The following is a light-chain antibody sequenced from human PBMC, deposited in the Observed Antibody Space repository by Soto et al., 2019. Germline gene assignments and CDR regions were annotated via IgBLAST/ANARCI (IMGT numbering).Light chain of an antibody. CDR1: DIGNKN. CDR3: QVWDSATEHVR. J-gene: IGLJ3*02. Sequence: SYELTQPPSVSVAPGQTATITCGGIDIGNKNVHWYRQRPGQAPVLVVYHDSDRPSGVSERFSGSNSGNTATLTINRVEAGDEADYYGQVWDSATEHVRFGGGTKVTVL. V-gene: IGLV3-21*02. CDR2: HDS.